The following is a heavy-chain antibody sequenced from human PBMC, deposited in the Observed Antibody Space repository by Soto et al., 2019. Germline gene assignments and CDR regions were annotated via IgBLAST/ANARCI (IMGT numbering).Heavy chain of an antibody. CDR1: GFTVSSHY. J-gene: IGHJ6*01. V-gene: IGHV3-53*01. CDR3: AGRPGLRALRPALDV. Sequence: PGGSLRLSCAASGFTVSSHYMVWVRQAPGQGLEWVSVLYPGVTTYYADSVKGRSSISRDSSKNTLCLQMNRRRTEDTAVYYCAGRPGLRALRPALDVGGPGTRVALSS. CDR2: LYPGVTT.